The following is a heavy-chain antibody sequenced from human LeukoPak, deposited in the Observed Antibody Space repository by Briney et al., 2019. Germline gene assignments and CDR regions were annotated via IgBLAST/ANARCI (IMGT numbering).Heavy chain of an antibody. CDR1: GYTFTGYY. D-gene: IGHD2-8*01. V-gene: IGHV1-2*02. J-gene: IGHJ4*02. CDR3: AEGLIYNFDY. Sequence: ASVKVSCKASGYTFTGYYMHWVRQAPGQGLEWMGWINPNRGGTNYAEKFQGRDTMTRDTSISTAYMELSRLRSDDPAVYYCAEGLIYNFDYWGQGTLVTVSS. CDR2: INPNRGGT.